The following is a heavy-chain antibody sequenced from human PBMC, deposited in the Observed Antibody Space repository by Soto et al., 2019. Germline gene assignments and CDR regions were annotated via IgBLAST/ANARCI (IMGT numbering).Heavy chain of an antibody. Sequence: LRLSCAASGFTFRSYSMSWVRQAPGKGLEWVSAISGSGGSTYYADSVKGRFTISRDNSKNTLYLQMNSLRAEDTAVYYCAKARMVVVVPASDYWGQGTLVTVSS. CDR1: GFTFRSYS. J-gene: IGHJ4*02. D-gene: IGHD2-2*01. CDR3: AKARMVVVVPASDY. CDR2: ISGSGGST. V-gene: IGHV3-23*01.